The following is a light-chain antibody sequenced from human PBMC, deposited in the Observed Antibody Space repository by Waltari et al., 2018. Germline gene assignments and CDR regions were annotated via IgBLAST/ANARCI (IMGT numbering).Light chain of an antibody. V-gene: IGKV1-9*01. J-gene: IGKJ2*01. CDR2: AAS. Sequence: DIQLTQSPSFLSVSLGDRVTITCRASQGISSYLAWYQQQPGEAPKLLISAASTLQSGVPSRFSGSGSGTEFTLTISSLQPEDFATYYCQQLNSFPYTFGQGTKLDIK. CDR1: QGISSY. CDR3: QQLNSFPYT.